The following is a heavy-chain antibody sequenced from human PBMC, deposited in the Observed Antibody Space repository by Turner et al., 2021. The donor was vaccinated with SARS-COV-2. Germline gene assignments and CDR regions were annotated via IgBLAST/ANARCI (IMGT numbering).Heavy chain of an antibody. CDR3: AKDFFLRQLLSDY. J-gene: IGHJ4*02. V-gene: IGHV3-23*04. CDR1: GFTFSSYA. Sequence: EVQLVESGGGLVQPGGSSRLSCAASGFTFSSYAMSWVRQAPGMWLEWVSAISGSGRSTYYADSVKGRFTISSEDSKNTLYLQMNTLTAEYTARYHCAKDFFLRQLLSDYWGQGTLVTVSS. D-gene: IGHD2-2*01. CDR2: ISGSGRST.